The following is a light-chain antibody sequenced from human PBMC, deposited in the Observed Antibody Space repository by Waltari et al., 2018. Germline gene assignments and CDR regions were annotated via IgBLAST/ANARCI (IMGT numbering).Light chain of an antibody. V-gene: IGLV2-14*01. CDR1: SGDVGQYNY. Sequence: QSALTQPASVSGSPGQSITMTCTGTSGDVGQYNYGSCFQPHPGKAPKLMIYDVTKRPSGISDRFSGSKSGNTASLTISGLQADDEADYYCSSYTSDTTLIFGGGTELTVL. CDR2: DVT. CDR3: SSYTSDTTLI. J-gene: IGLJ2*01.